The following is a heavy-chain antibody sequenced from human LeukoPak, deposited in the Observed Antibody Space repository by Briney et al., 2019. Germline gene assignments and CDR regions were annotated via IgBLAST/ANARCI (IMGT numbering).Heavy chain of an antibody. D-gene: IGHD2-15*01. J-gene: IGHJ4*02. V-gene: IGHV4-34*09. CDR2: INHSGST. Sequence: SETLSLTCAVYGGSFSGYYWSWIRQPPGKGLEWIGEINHSGSTNYNPSLKSRVTISVDTSKNQFSLKLSSVTAADTAVYYCARRPGGSWSVDYWGQGTLVTVSS. CDR1: GGSFSGYY. CDR3: ARRPGGSWSVDY.